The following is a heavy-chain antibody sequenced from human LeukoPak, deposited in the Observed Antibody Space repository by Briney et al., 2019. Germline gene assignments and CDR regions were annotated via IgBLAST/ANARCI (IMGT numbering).Heavy chain of an antibody. D-gene: IGHD4-17*01. J-gene: IGHJ3*02. V-gene: IGHV1-8*03. Sequence: GASENVSCEGSGYTFTSYDIYWVRHATGQGFEWTEPINPNSGNKGYAQKFQGRVSITRNTSISTAYMELSSLRSEDTAVYYCARAYGTVNSVSAYAIDIWGQGKMVTVSS. CDR3: ARAYGTVNSVSAYAIDI. CDR2: INPNSGNK. CDR1: GYTFTSYD.